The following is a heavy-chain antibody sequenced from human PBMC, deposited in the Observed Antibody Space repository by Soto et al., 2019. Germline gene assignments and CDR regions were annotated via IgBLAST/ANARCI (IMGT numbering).Heavy chain of an antibody. CDR2: ISAYNGNT. J-gene: IGHJ5*02. CDR3: ARAGQYYDSSGYAT. V-gene: IGHV1-18*01. CDR1: GYSFATSG. D-gene: IGHD3-22*01. Sequence: QVKLVQSGTEVKKPGASMKVSCKASGYSFATSGISWVRQAPGQGLEWMGWISAYNGNTNYEQKLQDRVTMTTDTATSTAYLELRSLRSDDTAVYYCARAGQYYDSSGYATWGQGTLVTVS.